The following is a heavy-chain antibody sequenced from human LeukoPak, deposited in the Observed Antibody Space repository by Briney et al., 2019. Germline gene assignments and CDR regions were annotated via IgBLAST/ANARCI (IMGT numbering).Heavy chain of an antibody. CDR2: ISSSSNTV. Sequence: GGSLRLSCATSGFTFSDYYMTWVRQAPGKGLEWVSYISSSSNTVYYADSVKGRLTVSRDNANNSLFVQMTNLRAEDTAVYYCARRAMGATSFDYWGQGTLVTVSS. V-gene: IGHV3-11*04. D-gene: IGHD1-26*01. CDR3: ARRAMGATSFDY. CDR1: GFTFSDYY. J-gene: IGHJ4*02.